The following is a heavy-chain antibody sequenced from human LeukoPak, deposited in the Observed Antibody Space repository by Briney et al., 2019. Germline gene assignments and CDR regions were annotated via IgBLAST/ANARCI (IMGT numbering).Heavy chain of an antibody. CDR2: IYSGPTT. CDR3: ARDGTQRSLAS. Sequence: GGSLRLSCASSGFTVSNNYMSWLRQAPGKGLEWVSVIYSGPTTYYADSVKGRFTISRDNSKNTLYLQMNSLRAEDTAVYDCARDGTQRSLASWGPRTLVTVSS. D-gene: IGHD3-3*01. J-gene: IGHJ5*02. V-gene: IGHV3-66*01. CDR1: GFTVSNNY.